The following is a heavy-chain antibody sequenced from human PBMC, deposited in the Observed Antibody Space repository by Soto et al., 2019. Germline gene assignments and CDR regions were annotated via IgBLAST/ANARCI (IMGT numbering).Heavy chain of an antibody. Sequence: QMQLQESGPGLVKPSETLSLTCTVSGGSISRNSYYWGWIRQPPGKGLEGIGSIYYSGSTYYNPSPKSRATISVDTSKNQFSLKLSSVTAADTAVYYCARHDWNGVDYWGQGTLVTVAS. V-gene: IGHV4-39*01. CDR3: ARHDWNGVDY. J-gene: IGHJ4*02. CDR1: GGSISRNSYY. D-gene: IGHD1-1*01. CDR2: IYYSGST.